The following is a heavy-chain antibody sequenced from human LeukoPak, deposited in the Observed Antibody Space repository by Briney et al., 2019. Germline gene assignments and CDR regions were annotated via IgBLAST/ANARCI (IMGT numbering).Heavy chain of an antibody. CDR3: ARDRTMVRGVIGS. CDR2: INPNSGGT. Sequence: GASVKVSCKASGYTFTGYYMHWVLQAPGQGLEWMGRINPNSGGTNYAQKFQGRVTMTRDTSISTAYMELSRLRSDDTAVYYCARDRTMVRGVIGSWGQGTLVTVSS. CDR1: GYTFTGYY. J-gene: IGHJ5*02. D-gene: IGHD3-10*01. V-gene: IGHV1-2*06.